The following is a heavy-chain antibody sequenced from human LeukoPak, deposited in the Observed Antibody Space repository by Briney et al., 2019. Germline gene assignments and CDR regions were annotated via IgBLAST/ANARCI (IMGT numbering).Heavy chain of an antibody. D-gene: IGHD2/OR15-2a*01. V-gene: IGHV3-30*01. J-gene: IGHJ5*02. Sequence: GRSLRLSCAASGVTFSNYAMHWVRQAPGKGGELVALISYYGSHHYYPDSVTGRFTISIDNSNNTVFLQMNSLRTEDTAVYYCARQRVGYFRSWGQGTLVTVSS. CDR2: ISYYGSHH. CDR3: ARQRVGYFRS. CDR1: GVTFSNYA.